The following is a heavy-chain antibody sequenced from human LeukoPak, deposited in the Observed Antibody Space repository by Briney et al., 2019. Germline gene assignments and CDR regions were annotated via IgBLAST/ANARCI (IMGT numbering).Heavy chain of an antibody. J-gene: IGHJ4*02. D-gene: IGHD4-17*01. CDR2: IRGSGGNT. CDR1: GFTFSTFA. CDR3: AKDLYGDYGGIDY. Sequence: PGGSLSLSCAASGFTFSTFAMSWVRQAPGKGLEWVSIIRGSGGNTYYADSVKGRFTISRHNSKNTLYLQMNSLRAEDTAIYYCAKDLYGDYGGIDYWGQGTLVTVSS. V-gene: IGHV3-23*01.